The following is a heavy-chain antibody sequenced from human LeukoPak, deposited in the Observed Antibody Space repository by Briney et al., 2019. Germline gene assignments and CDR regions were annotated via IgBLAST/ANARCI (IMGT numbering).Heavy chain of an antibody. CDR1: GYTFTSYG. Sequence: GASVKVSCKASGYTFTSYGISWVRQAPGQGLEWMGWISAYNGNTNYAQKLQGRVTMTRDTSTSTVYMELSSLRSEDTAVYYCARAGLSWGSGWYCLDYWGQGTLVTVSS. CDR2: ISAYNGNT. V-gene: IGHV1-18*01. J-gene: IGHJ4*02. CDR3: ARAGLSWGSGWYCLDY. D-gene: IGHD6-19*01.